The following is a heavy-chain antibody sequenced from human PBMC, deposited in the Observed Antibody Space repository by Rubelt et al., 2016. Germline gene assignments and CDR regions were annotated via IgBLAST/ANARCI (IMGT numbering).Heavy chain of an antibody. J-gene: IGHJ3*02. CDR2: INWNGGST. Sequence: GKGLEWVSGINWNGGSTGYADSVKGRFTISRDNAKNSLYLQMNSLRAEDTAVYYCAREGSGVYAFDIWGQGTMVTVSS. V-gene: IGHV3-20*03. CDR3: AREGSGVYAFDI.